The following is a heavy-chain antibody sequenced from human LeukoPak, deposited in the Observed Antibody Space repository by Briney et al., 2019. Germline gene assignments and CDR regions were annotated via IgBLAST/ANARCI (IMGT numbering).Heavy chain of an antibody. J-gene: IGHJ4*02. D-gene: IGHD2-21*02. CDR3: AKARAARVTACLDY. V-gene: IGHV3-23*01. CDR1: GFTFSNYA. Sequence: GGSLRLSCAASGFTFSNYAMSWVRQAPGKGLEWVSAISGSGGSKDYADSVKGRFTISRDNSKNTLYLQMNSLRVEDTAVYYCAKARAARVTACLDYWGQGTLVTVSS. CDR2: ISGSGGSK.